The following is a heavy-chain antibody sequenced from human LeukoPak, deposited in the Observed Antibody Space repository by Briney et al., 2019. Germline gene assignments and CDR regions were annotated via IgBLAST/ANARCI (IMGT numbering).Heavy chain of an antibody. CDR1: GGTFSSYA. V-gene: IGHV1-69*04. CDR3: ARDPDEAHCSSTSCRRAWFDP. Sequence: SVKVSCTASGGTFSSYAISWVRQAPGQGLEWMGRIIPIFGIANYAQKFQGRVTITADKSTSTAYMELSRLRSEDTAVYYCARDPDEAHCSSTSCRRAWFDPWGQGTLVTVSS. J-gene: IGHJ5*02. D-gene: IGHD2-2*01. CDR2: IIPIFGIA.